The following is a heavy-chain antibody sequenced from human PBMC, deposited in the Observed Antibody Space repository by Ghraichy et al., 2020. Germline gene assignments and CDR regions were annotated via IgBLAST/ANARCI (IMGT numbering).Heavy chain of an antibody. CDR2: ISSSSSTI. CDR3: ARVARGHDYGEPLY. CDR1: GFTFSSYS. D-gene: IGHD4-17*01. Sequence: GSLRLSCAASGFTFSSYSMNWVRQAPGKGLEWVSYISSSSSTIYYADSVKGRFTISRDNAKNSLYLQMNSLRAEDTAVYYCARVARGHDYGEPLYWGQGTLVTVSS. V-gene: IGHV3-48*01. J-gene: IGHJ4*02.